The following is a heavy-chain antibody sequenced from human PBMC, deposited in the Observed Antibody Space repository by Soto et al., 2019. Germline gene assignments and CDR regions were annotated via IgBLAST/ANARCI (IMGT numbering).Heavy chain of an antibody. CDR1: GFSFSNYA. J-gene: IGHJ4*02. CDR2: ISGRDDST. V-gene: IGHV3-23*01. D-gene: IGHD6-13*01. CDR3: ARDRERDAWYEDY. Sequence: EVQLLESGGDLVQPGGSLRLSCVASGFSFSNYAMSWVRQVPGKGLEWVSVISGRDDSTYYADSVKGRFTISRDNSKNTLYLQMNSLSAEDTAIYYCARDRERDAWYEDYWGQGTLVTVSS.